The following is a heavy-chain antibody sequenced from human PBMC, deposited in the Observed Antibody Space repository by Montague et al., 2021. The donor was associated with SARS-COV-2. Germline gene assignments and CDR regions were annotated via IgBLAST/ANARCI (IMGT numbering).Heavy chain of an antibody. D-gene: IGHD3-9*01. CDR2: IDWXDDK. J-gene: IGHJ4*02. CDR1: GFSLSTSGMC. V-gene: IGHV2-70*01. Sequence: PALVKPTQTLTLTCTFSGFSLSTSGMCVSWIRQPPGKALEWLALIDWXDDKYYSTSLKTRLTIPKDTSKNQVVLTMTNMDPVDTATYYCARIRDYDILTGSYSGFDYWGQGTLVTVPS. CDR3: ARIRDYDILTGSYSGFDY.